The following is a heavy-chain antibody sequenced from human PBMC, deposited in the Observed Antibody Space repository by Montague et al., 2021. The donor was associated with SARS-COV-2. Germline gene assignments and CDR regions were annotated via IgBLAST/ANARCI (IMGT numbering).Heavy chain of an antibody. Sequence: SETLSLTCTVSGGSISSYYWSWIRQPPGKGLEWIGYIYYSGSTNYNPSLKSRVTISVDTSKNQFSLKLSSVTAADTAVYYCARGGERSPLERPLGYWGQGTLVTVSS. J-gene: IGHJ4*02. D-gene: IGHD3-16*01. V-gene: IGHV4-59*01. CDR3: ARGGERSPLERPLGY. CDR1: GGSISSYY. CDR2: IYYSGST.